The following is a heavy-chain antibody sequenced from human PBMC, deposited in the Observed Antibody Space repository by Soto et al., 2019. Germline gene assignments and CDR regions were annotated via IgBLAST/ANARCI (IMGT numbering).Heavy chain of an antibody. CDR3: AGESDYDILAGHSRNAFDI. V-gene: IGHV1-2*02. CDR2: INPNIGGT. CDR1: GYTFIGYY. D-gene: IGHD3-9*01. Sequence: ASVKVSCKASGYTFIGYYMHGVRQAPGQGLEWMGWINPNIGGTNYAQKFQGRLTMTRDTSISTVYMELRRLRSDDTAVYYSAGESDYDILAGHSRNAFDIWGQGTVVTVSS. J-gene: IGHJ3*02.